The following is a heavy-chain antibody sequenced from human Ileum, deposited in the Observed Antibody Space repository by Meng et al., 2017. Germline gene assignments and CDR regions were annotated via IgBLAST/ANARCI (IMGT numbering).Heavy chain of an antibody. V-gene: IGHV4-61*01. CDR1: GGSVSSATYY. Sequence: VPLKGSGPGLVRPSETLSHTCNVLGGSVSSATYYWSWIRQPPGKGLEWIGLVNYSGSRNYNPSLKGRVTMSVDTSKNQVSLRLTAVTAADTAVYYCARFYGSGTFEVHDYWGQGTLVTRLL. J-gene: IGHJ4*02. D-gene: IGHD3-10*01. CDR2: VNYSGSR. CDR3: ARFYGSGTFEVHDY.